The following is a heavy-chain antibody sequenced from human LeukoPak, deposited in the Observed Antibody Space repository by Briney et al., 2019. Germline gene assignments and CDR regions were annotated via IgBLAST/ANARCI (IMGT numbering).Heavy chain of an antibody. J-gene: IGHJ3*02. V-gene: IGHV4-30-2*01. D-gene: IGHD1-26*01. CDR1: GDSISSGGYY. CDR2: IYHSGST. CDR3: ARVSSGSQGLGSAFDI. Sequence: PSQTLSLTCTVSGDSISSGGYYWSWVRQPPGKGLEWIGEIYHSGSTNYNPSLKSRVTISVDKSKNQFSLKLSSVTAADTAVYYCARVSSGSQGLGSAFDIWGQGTMVTVSS.